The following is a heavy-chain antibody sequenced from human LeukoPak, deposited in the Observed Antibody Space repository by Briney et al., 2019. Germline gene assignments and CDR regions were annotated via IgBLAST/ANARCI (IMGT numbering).Heavy chain of an antibody. V-gene: IGHV4-59*12. CDR2: IYYSGST. Sequence: SETLSLTCTVSGGSISSYYWSWIRQPPGKGLEWIGFIYYSGSTNYNPSLKSRATISQDTSKNQFSLKLNSVTAADAAVYYCAKSNYDSSGFGYFDFWGQGTLVTVSS. D-gene: IGHD3-22*01. CDR1: GGSISSYY. J-gene: IGHJ4*02. CDR3: AKSNYDSSGFGYFDF.